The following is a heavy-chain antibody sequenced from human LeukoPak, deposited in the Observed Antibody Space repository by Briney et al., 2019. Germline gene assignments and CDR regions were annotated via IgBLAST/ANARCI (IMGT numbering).Heavy chain of an antibody. J-gene: IGHJ4*02. CDR1: GFTFDDYG. D-gene: IGHD3-22*01. CDR3: ARGRYYDNSVYYYFDY. CDR2: IKWNGGST. Sequence: GSLRLSCAASGFTFDDYGMSWVRQAPGKGLEWVSGIKWNGGSTGYADSVKGRFTIYRDNAKNSLYLQMNSLRAEDTALYYCARGRYYDNSVYYYFDYWGQGTLVTVPS. V-gene: IGHV3-20*04.